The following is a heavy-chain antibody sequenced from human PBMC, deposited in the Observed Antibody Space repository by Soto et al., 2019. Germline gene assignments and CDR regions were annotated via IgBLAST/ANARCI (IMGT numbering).Heavy chain of an antibody. CDR1: GFTFSSYG. CDR3: ARESSIGFSSCGISCYFQH. D-gene: IGHD2-15*01. V-gene: IGHV3-33*01. J-gene: IGHJ1*01. Sequence: QVQLVESGGGVVQPGRSLRLSCAASGFTFSSYGMHWVRQAPGKGLEWVAVIWYDGSNKYYADSVKGRFTISRDNSKNTLYLQMNSLRAEDTAVYYCARESSIGFSSCGISCYFQHWGQGTLVTVSS. CDR2: IWYDGSNK.